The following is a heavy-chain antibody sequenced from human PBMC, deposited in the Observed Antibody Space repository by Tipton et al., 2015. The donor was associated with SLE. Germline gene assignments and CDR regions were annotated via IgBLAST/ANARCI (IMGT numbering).Heavy chain of an antibody. J-gene: IGHJ4*02. CDR2: INHSGST. V-gene: IGHV4-34*01. D-gene: IGHD3-10*01. CDR1: GGSFSGYY. Sequence: TLSLTCAVYGGSFSGYYWSWIRQPPGKRLEWIGEINHSGSTNYNPSLKSRVTISVDTSKNQFSLKLSSVTAADTAVYYCASLRTEYYYGTRADYWGQVSLVNV. CDR3: ASLRTEYYYGTRADY.